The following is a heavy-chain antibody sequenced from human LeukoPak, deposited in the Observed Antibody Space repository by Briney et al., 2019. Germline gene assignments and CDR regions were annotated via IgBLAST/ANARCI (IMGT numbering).Heavy chain of an antibody. CDR3: ARGWATMTTWDY. CDR2: VHHSGST. J-gene: IGHJ4*02. V-gene: IGHV4-38-2*01. D-gene: IGHD4-17*01. CDR1: GYSISSDYY. Sequence: SETLSLTCAVSGYSISSDYYWGWVRQPPGKGLEWIGTVHHSGSTYYNPSLKTRVTISVGTSKNQFSLMLDSLTAADTAIYYCARGWATMTTWDYWGQGALVTVSS.